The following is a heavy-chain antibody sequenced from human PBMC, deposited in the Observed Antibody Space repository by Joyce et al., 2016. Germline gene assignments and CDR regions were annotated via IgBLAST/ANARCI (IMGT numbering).Heavy chain of an antibody. CDR3: AKGGAGGWAFDY. D-gene: IGHD6-19*01. CDR2: DSGSGGGT. Sequence: EVQLLESGGGLAQGGGFLRLSCAISGLTLRNYPMSWVRQVPGKVLEGVSVDSGSGGGTYYADSVKGLFTISRDNSNNMLYLQMKSLRVEDTAVYYCAKGGAGGWAFDYWGQGILVTVSS. V-gene: IGHV3-23*01. CDR1: GLTLRNYP. J-gene: IGHJ4*02.